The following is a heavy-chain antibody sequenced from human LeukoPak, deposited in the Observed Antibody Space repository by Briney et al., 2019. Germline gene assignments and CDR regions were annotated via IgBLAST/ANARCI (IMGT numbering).Heavy chain of an antibody. D-gene: IGHD7-27*01. CDR2: IYHSGST. Sequence: PSETLSLTCTVSSYSISSGYYWGWIRQPPGKGLEWIGSIYHSGSTYYNPSLKSRVTISVDTSKNQFSLKLSSVTAADTAVYYCARDFLGGMKKDAFDIWGQGTMVTVSS. CDR3: ARDFLGGMKKDAFDI. V-gene: IGHV4-38-2*02. CDR1: SYSISSGYY. J-gene: IGHJ3*02.